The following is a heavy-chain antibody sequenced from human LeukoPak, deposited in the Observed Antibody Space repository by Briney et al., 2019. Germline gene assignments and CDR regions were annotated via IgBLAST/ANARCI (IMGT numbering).Heavy chain of an antibody. CDR1: GFTFSSYG. CDR3: ARDRTVRGVRWFDP. V-gene: IGHV3-33*01. Sequence: PGRSLRLSCAASGFTFSSYGMHWVRQAPGKGLEWVAVIWYDGSNKYYADSVKGRLTISRDNSKNTLYLQMNSLRAEDTAVYYCARDRTVRGVRWFDPWGQGTLVTVSS. J-gene: IGHJ5*02. D-gene: IGHD3-10*01. CDR2: IWYDGSNK.